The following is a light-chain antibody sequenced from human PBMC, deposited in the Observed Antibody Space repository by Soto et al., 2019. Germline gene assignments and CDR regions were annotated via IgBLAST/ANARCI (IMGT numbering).Light chain of an antibody. CDR1: SSDVGGYNF. V-gene: IGLV2-8*01. CDR2: EVS. J-gene: IGLJ3*02. CDR3: SSYAGSNIWV. Sequence: QSALTQPPCASGSPGQSVTISCTGTSSDVGGYNFVSWYQQHPGKAPKLMIYEVSKRPSGVPDRFSGSKSDNTASLTVSGLQAEDEADYYCSSYAGSNIWVFGGGTKLTVL.